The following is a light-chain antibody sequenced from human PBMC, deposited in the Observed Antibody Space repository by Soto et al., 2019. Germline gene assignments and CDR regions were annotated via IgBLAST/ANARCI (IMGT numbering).Light chain of an antibody. CDR3: QQFGSSIPHT. CDR2: GAS. V-gene: IGKV3-20*01. Sequence: EIVMTQSPATLSVSPGERATLSCRASLSVSRNLAWYQQKPGQAPRLLIYGASSRATGIPDRFSGSGSGTDFTLTISRLEPEDFGVYYCQQFGSSIPHTFGQGTKLEIK. J-gene: IGKJ2*01. CDR1: LSVSRN.